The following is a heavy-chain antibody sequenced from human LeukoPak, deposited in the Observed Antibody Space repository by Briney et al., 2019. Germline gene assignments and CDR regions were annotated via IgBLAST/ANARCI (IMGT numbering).Heavy chain of an antibody. CDR3: ARGPVLRYFVI. Sequence: SETLSLTCTVSGGSISSGDYYWSWIRQPPGKGLEWIGYIYYSGSTYYNPSLKSRVTISVDTSKNQFSLKLSSVTAADMAVYYCARGPVLRYFVIWGQGTMVTVSS. V-gene: IGHV4-30-4*01. CDR1: GGSISSGDYY. J-gene: IGHJ3*02. D-gene: IGHD3-9*01. CDR2: IYYSGST.